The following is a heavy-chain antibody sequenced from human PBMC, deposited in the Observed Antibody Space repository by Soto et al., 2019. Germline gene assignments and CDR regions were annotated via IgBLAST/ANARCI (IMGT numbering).Heavy chain of an antibody. CDR3: ARADTMVRGVIIAGNWFAP. V-gene: IGHV4-30-4*01. D-gene: IGHD3-10*01. CDR2: IYYSGST. Sequence: QVQLQESGPGLVKPSQTLSLTCTVSGGSISSGDYYWSWIRQPPGKGLEWIGYIYYSGSTYYNPSLKSRVNISVDTSKTQFSLKLSSVTAADTAVYYCARADTMVRGVIIAGNWFAPWGQGTLVTVSS. J-gene: IGHJ5*02. CDR1: GGSISSGDYY.